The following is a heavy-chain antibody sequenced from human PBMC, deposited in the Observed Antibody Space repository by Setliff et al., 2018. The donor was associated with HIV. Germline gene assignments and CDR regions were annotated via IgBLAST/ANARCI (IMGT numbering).Heavy chain of an antibody. V-gene: IGHV4-39*07. CDR2: IYYSGNT. D-gene: IGHD6-13*01. CDR1: GGSIKSSSYY. J-gene: IGHJ1*01. CDR3: ARVPTSSWYVTTQRTKEYFHQ. Sequence: PSETLSLTCTVSGGSIKSSSYYWGWIRQPPGKGLEWIGSIYYSGNTYCNPSLKSRATISEDTSRNQFSLRLSSATAADTAIYYCARVPTSSWYVTTQRTKEYFHQWGQGTLVTVSS.